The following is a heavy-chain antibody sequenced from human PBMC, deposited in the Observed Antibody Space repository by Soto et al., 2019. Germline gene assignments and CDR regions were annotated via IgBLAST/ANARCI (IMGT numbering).Heavy chain of an antibody. D-gene: IGHD4-17*01. J-gene: IGHJ5*02. CDR3: ARERGRMTTVTTSWFDP. Sequence: GASVKVSCKASGYTFTSYYMHWVLQAPGQGLEWMGIINPSGGSTSYAQKFQGRVTMTRDTSTSTVYMELSSLRSEDTAVYYCARERGRMTTVTTSWFDPWGQGTLVTVSS. CDR1: GYTFTSYY. V-gene: IGHV1-46*01. CDR2: INPSGGST.